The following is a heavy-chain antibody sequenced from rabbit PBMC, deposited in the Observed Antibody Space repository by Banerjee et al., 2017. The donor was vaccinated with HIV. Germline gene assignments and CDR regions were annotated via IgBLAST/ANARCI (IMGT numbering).Heavy chain of an antibody. CDR2: IHAGSSGST. CDR3: ARAGSGYWGL. J-gene: IGHJ4*01. D-gene: IGHD8-1*01. Sequence: QQQLEESGGGLVKPEGSLTLTCKASGFDFSSNAMCWVRQAPGKGLEWIGCIHAGSSGSTYYASWAKGRFTISKTSSTTVTLQMTSLTAADTATYFCARAGSGYWGLWGPGTLVTVS. CDR1: GFDFSSNA. V-gene: IGHV1S45*01.